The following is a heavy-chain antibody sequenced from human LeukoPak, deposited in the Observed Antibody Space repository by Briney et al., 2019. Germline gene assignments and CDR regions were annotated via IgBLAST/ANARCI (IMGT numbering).Heavy chain of an antibody. D-gene: IGHD1-1*01. Sequence: SETLSLTCTVSGGSISSGDHYWSWIRQPPGKGLEWIGYIYYSGSTRYNLSLKSRITISVDTPKNQFSLKPSSVTAADTAVYYCARESERKFDPWGQGTLVTVSS. V-gene: IGHV4-30-4*01. CDR3: ARESERKFDP. CDR1: GGSISSGDHY. J-gene: IGHJ5*02. CDR2: IYYSGST.